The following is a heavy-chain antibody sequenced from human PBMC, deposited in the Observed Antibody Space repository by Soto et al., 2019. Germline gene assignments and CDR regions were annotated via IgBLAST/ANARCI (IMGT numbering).Heavy chain of an antibody. D-gene: IGHD3-3*01. J-gene: IGHJ3*02. Sequence: SETLSLTCTVSGGSISSSSYYWGWIRQPPGKGLEWIGSIYYSGSTYYNPSLKSRVTISVDTSKNQFSLKLSSVTAADTAVYYCARHRGPSTIFGVVTFDAFDIWGQGTMVTVSS. V-gene: IGHV4-39*01. CDR3: ARHRGPSTIFGVVTFDAFDI. CDR1: GGSISSSSYY. CDR2: IYYSGST.